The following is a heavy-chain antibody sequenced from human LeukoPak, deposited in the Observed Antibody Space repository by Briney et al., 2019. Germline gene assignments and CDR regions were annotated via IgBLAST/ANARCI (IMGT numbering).Heavy chain of an antibody. D-gene: IGHD3-3*02. CDR1: GGSISSYY. V-gene: IGHV4-4*09. J-gene: IGHJ3*02. CDR3: ARGAFISSAFDI. CDR2: IYTSGST. Sequence: PSETLSLTCTVSGGSISSYYWSWIRQPPGKGLEWIEYIYTSGSTNYNPSLKSRVTISVDTSKNQFSLKLSSVTAADTAVYYCARGAFISSAFDIWGQGTMVTVSS.